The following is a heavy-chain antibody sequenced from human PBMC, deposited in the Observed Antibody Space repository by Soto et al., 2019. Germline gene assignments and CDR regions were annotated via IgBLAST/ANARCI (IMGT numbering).Heavy chain of an antibody. V-gene: IGHV1-69*06. J-gene: IGHJ4*02. CDR3: ASGDYYDSSGYFDY. D-gene: IGHD3-22*01. CDR2: IIPIFGTA. Sequence: SVKVSCKASGGTFSSYAISWVQQAPGQGLEWMGGIIPIFGTANYAQKFQGRATITADKSTSTAYMELSSLRSEDTAVYYCASGDYYDSSGYFDYWGQGTLVTVSS. CDR1: GGTFSSYA.